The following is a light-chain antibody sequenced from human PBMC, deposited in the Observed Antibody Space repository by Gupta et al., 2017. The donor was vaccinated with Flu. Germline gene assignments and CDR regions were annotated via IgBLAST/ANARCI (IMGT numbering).Light chain of an antibody. V-gene: IGLV3-9*01. CDR2: RDS. Sequence: SYELTRPLSVSVALGQTARITCGGNNIGSKNVHWYQQKPGQAPVLVIYRDSNRPSGIPERFSGSNSGNTATLTISRAQAGDEADYYCQVWDSSTVVFGGGTKLTVL. J-gene: IGLJ2*01. CDR3: QVWDSSTVV. CDR1: NIGSKN.